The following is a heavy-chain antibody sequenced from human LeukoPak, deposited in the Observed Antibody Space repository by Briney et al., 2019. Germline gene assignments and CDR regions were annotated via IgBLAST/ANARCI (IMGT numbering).Heavy chain of an antibody. D-gene: IGHD2-2*01. J-gene: IGHJ6*03. CDR2: INWNGGST. CDR1: GFTFDDYG. CDR3: ARADCSSTSCDRANYYYYMDV. Sequence: GGSLRLSCAASGFTFDDYGMSWVRQAPGKGLEWVSGINWNGGSTGYADSVKGRFTISRDNAKNSLYLQMNSLRAEDTALYHCARADCSSTSCDRANYYYYMDVWGKGTTVTVSS. V-gene: IGHV3-20*01.